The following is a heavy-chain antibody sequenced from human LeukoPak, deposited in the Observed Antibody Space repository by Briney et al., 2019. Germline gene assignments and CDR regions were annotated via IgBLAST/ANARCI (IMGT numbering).Heavy chain of an antibody. CDR3: AKSRAKIVVPAAIGY. D-gene: IGHD2-2*01. J-gene: IGHJ4*02. CDR2: IRLDGSNK. V-gene: IGHV3-30*02. Sequence: GGSLRLSCAASGFTFSSYWMSWVRQAPGKGLEWVAFIRLDGSNKYYADSVRGRFTISRDNSKNTLYLQMNSLRAEDTAVYYCAKSRAKIVVPAAIGYWGQGTLVTVSS. CDR1: GFTFSSYW.